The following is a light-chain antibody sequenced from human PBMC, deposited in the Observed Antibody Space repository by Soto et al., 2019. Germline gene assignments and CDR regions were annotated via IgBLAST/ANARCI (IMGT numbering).Light chain of an antibody. Sequence: QSALTQPASVSGSPGQSITISCTGTSSDVGSHNYVSWYQQHPGKPPKLVISEVSNRPSGVSDRFSGSKSGNTASLTISGLQAEDEADYYCTSYRSRTTVVVFGGGTKVTVL. CDR1: SSDVGSHNY. V-gene: IGLV2-14*01. CDR3: TSYRSRTTVVV. J-gene: IGLJ2*01. CDR2: EVS.